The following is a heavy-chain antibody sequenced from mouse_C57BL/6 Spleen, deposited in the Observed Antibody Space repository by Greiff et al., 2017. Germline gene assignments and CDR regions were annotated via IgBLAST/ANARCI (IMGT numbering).Heavy chain of an antibody. J-gene: IGHJ2*01. CDR1: GYAFSSYW. CDR3: ARSGDGYHFDY. V-gene: IGHV1-80*01. CDR2: IYTGDGDT. D-gene: IGHD2-3*01. Sequence: QVMLLQSGAELVKPGASVKISCKASGYAFSSYWMNWVKQRPGKGLEWIGQIYTGDGDTNYNGKFKGKATLTADKSSITAYMQLSSLTAEYSAVYFCARSGDGYHFDYWGQGTTLTVSS.